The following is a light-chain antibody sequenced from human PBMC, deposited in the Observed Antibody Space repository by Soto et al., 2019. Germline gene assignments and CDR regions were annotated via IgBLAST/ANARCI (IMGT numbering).Light chain of an antibody. J-gene: IGKJ2*01. CDR1: PPFRRY. V-gene: IGKV1-39*01. CDR2: AAS. Sequence: DIQMTQPPASLSASVGDRGTLTCRASPPFRRYLNWYHQKQGKPPKLLIYAASILQSGVPSRVSGSGSGTDITRTISSLKTEEFARDYCHQSYSTSHTFGHGP. CDR3: HQSYSTSHT.